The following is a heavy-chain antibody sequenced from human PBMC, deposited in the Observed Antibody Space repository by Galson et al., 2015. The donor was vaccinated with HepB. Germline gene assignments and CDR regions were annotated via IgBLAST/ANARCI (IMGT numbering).Heavy chain of an antibody. CDR1: GFSFSESA. Sequence: SLRLSCAASGFSFSESAMNWVRQAPGKGPEWVTFIAFDGHNKQYRDSVKGRFSVSRDNSNNTLFLEMDSVRPEDTALYYCAREVDRSGWYRVPSGPMFRYGMDLWGQGTTVSVSS. CDR2: IAFDGHNK. J-gene: IGHJ6*02. D-gene: IGHD6-19*01. V-gene: IGHV3-30*04. CDR3: AREVDRSGWYRVPSGPMFRYGMDL.